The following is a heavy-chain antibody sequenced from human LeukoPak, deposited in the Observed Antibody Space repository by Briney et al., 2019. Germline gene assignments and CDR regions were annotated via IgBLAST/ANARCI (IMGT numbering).Heavy chain of an antibody. CDR1: GGTFISYG. Sequence: GASVKVSCKASGGTFISYGISWVRQAPGQGQEGMGGSIPILGIANYAQKFQGRVTITADKSKSTAYMELSSLRSEDTAVYYCAREAESRFDPWGQGTLVTISS. D-gene: IGHD2/OR15-2a*01. CDR3: AREAESRFDP. CDR2: SIPILGIA. J-gene: IGHJ5*02. V-gene: IGHV1-69*10.